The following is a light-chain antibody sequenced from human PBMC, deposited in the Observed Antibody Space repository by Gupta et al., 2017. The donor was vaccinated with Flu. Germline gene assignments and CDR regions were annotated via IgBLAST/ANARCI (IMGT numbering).Light chain of an antibody. CDR2: LNSDGSH. Sequence: LVLTQSPSASASLGAPVKLTCTLSSGHSSYAIAWHQQQPEKGPRYLMKLNSDGSHSKGDGIPDRFSGSSSGAERYLTISSLQSEDEADYYCQTWGTGILVFGGGTKLTVL. V-gene: IGLV4-69*01. CDR1: SGHSSYA. J-gene: IGLJ3*02. CDR3: QTWGTGILV.